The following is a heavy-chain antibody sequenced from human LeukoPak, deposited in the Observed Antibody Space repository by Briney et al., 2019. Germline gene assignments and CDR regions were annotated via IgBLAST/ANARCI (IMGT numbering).Heavy chain of an antibody. V-gene: IGHV4-34*01. Sequence: PSETLSLTCAVYGGSFSGYYWSWIRQPPGKGLEWIGEINHSGSTNYNPSLKSRVTISVDTSKNQFSLKLSSVTAAGTAVYYCARGSRWGRFFDYWGQGTLVTVSS. CDR3: ARGSRWGRFFDY. CDR1: GGSFSGYY. D-gene: IGHD3-16*01. CDR2: INHSGST. J-gene: IGHJ4*02.